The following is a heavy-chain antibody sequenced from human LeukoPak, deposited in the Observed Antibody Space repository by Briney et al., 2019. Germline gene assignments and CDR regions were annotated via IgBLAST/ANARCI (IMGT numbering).Heavy chain of an antibody. CDR3: ARYCRSTSCPGGAFDV. V-gene: IGHV4-34*01. CDR2: INHTGRT. Sequence: SETLSFTCAVYGGSFSYYWSWIRQPPGKGLEWIGEINHTGRTNYNPSLKSRVTISVDTSKNQFSLKVNSVTAADTAVYYCARYCRSTSCPGGAFDVWGQGTMVTVSS. J-gene: IGHJ3*01. D-gene: IGHD2-2*01. CDR1: GGSFSYY.